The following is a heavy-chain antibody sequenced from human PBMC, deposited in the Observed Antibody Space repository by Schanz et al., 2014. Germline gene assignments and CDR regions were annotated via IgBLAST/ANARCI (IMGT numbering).Heavy chain of an antibody. J-gene: IGHJ4*02. CDR2: MYINSGST. CDR1: GFTVNTNY. D-gene: IGHD1-26*01. V-gene: IGHV3-53*01. CDR3: AKGRTVWSGSDRKYYFDY. Sequence: EVQLVESGGGLIQPGGSLRLSCAVSGFTVNTNYMSWVRQAPGKGLEWISSMYINSGSTQYADSVKGRFIISRDSSKNTLYLQMNSLRAEDTAIYYCAKGRTVWSGSDRKYYFDYWGQGTLVTVSS.